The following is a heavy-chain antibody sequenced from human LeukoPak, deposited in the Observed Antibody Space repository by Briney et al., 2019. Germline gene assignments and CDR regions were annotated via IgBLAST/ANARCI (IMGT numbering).Heavy chain of an antibody. CDR3: ARGVITMVRGVITPSFDY. CDR1: GYTFTDYY. D-gene: IGHD3-10*01. Sequence: ASVKVSCKASGYTFTDYYIHWVRQAPGQGLEWMGWINPNSGGTNYAQKFQGRVTMTRDTSISAAYMELTRLRSDDTAVYYCARGVITMVRGVITPSFDYWGQGTLVTVSS. J-gene: IGHJ4*02. CDR2: INPNSGGT. V-gene: IGHV1-2*02.